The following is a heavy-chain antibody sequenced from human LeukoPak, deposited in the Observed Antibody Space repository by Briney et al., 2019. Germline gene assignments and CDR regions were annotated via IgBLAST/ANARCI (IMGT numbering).Heavy chain of an antibody. Sequence: AWGSLSLSCAASGFTFSTYAMTWVRQAPGKGLEWISSISSSGAGTYYADSVKGRFTISRDNSKNTLYLQMNTLRAEDTAVYYCAKGASWSDCWGQGTLVSVSS. J-gene: IGHJ4*02. CDR1: GFTFSTYA. V-gene: IGHV3-23*01. D-gene: IGHD6-13*01. CDR2: ISSSGAGT. CDR3: AKGASWSDC.